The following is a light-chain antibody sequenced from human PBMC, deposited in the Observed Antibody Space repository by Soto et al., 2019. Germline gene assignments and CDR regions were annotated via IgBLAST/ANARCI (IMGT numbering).Light chain of an antibody. V-gene: IGLV1-44*01. CDR2: TNN. Sequence: QSVLIQPPSVSGTPGQTVTISCSGSSSNIGSNTVNWYQQFPGAAPKLLIYTNNQRPSGVPDRFSGSKSGTSASLVISGLQSEDEADCYCAAWDDSPGRVFGGGTKLTVL. CDR3: AAWDDSPGRV. CDR1: SSNIGSNT. J-gene: IGLJ3*02.